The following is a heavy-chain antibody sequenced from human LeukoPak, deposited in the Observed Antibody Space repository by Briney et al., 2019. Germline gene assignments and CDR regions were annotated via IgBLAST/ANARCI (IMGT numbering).Heavy chain of an antibody. V-gene: IGHV3-23*01. D-gene: IGHD2/OR15-2a*01. CDR3: AKDPPSSGTTFDY. CDR2: ISGNGGAT. CDR1: GFTFSSYA. J-gene: IGHJ4*02. Sequence: GSLRLSCAASGFTFSSYAMSWVLQAPGMGLEWVSTISGNGGATYYADSVKGRFTISRDNSKNTLYLQMNSLRAEDTAVYYCAKDPPSSGTTFDYWGQGTLVTVSS.